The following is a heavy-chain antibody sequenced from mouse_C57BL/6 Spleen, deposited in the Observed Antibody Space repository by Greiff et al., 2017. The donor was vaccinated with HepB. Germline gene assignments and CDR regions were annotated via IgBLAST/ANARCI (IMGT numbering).Heavy chain of an antibody. Sequence: VQLQQPGAELVKPGASVKLSCKASGFTFTSYWMQWVKQRPGQGLEWIGEIDPSDSYTNYNQKFKGKATLTVDTSSSTAYMQLSSLTSEDSAVYSCACLTSWFAYWGQGTLVTVSA. CDR2: IDPSDSYT. CDR3: ACLTSWFAY. J-gene: IGHJ3*01. D-gene: IGHD4-1*01. CDR1: GFTFTSYW. V-gene: IGHV1-50*01.